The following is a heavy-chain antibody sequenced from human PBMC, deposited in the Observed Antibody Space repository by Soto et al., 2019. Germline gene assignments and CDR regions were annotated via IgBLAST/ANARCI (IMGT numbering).Heavy chain of an antibody. D-gene: IGHD2-8*01. CDR1: GFTFSSYA. CDR3: ARSTMAWDS. CDR2: ISGSGSGGST. V-gene: IGHV3-23*01. Sequence: EVQLLESGGGLVQPGGSLRLSCAASGFTFSSYAMSWVRQAPGKGLEWVSTISGSGSGGSTYYADSVKGRFTISRDNSKNTVYLQMNRLRAEDTAVYYCARSTMAWDSWGQGTLVNVSS. J-gene: IGHJ4*02.